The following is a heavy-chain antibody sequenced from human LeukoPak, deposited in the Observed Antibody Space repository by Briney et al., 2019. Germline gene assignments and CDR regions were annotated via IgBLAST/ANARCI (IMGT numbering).Heavy chain of an antibody. CDR2: IKPDGSDK. J-gene: IGHJ4*02. CDR1: GFTFSTEW. CDR3: ARGISLWNGDS. Sequence: GGSLRLSCAVSGFTFSTEWMTSVRQPPGKGLEWVANIKPDGSDKYYVDSVKGRFTISRDNAKNSLYLQMNTLRAEDTAVYYCARGISLWNGDSWGQGTLVSVSS. D-gene: IGHD1-1*01. V-gene: IGHV3-7*01.